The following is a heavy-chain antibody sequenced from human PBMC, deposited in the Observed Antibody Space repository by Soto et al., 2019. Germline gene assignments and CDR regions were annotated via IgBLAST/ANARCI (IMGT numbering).Heavy chain of an antibody. Sequence: PGESLKISCKGSGYSFTSYWIGWVRQMPGKGLEWMGIIYPGDSDTRYSPSFQGQVTISADKSISTAYLQWSSLKASDTAMYYCASSNQNDYDYIWGSYRLTSDAFDIWGQGTMVTVSS. CDR3: ASSNQNDYDYIWGSYRLTSDAFDI. J-gene: IGHJ3*02. V-gene: IGHV5-51*01. CDR1: GYSFTSYW. D-gene: IGHD3-16*02. CDR2: IYPGDSDT.